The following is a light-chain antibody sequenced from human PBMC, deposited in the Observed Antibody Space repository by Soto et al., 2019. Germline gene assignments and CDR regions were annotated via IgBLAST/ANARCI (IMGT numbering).Light chain of an antibody. J-gene: IGKJ2*01. CDR2: KAS. CDR3: QQYNSYSYT. Sequence: DIQMTQSPSTLSASVGDRVTITCRASQRVSSRLAWYQQKPGKAPKPLICKASGLESGVPSRFRGSGSGTEFTLTISSLQPDDLATYYCQQYNSYSYTFGQGTKLEIK. V-gene: IGKV1-5*03. CDR1: QRVSSR.